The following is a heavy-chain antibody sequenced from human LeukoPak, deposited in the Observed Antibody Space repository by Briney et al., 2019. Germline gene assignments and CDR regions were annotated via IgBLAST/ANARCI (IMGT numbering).Heavy chain of an antibody. J-gene: IGHJ4*02. D-gene: IGHD1-26*01. CDR1: GFTFSNYG. V-gene: IGHV3-30*02. Sequence: GGFLRLSCAASGFTFSNYGMHRVRQAPGKGLEWVAFIRYDGSNKYYADSVKGRFTISRDNSKNTLYLQMNSLRAEDTAVYYCAKASGSGYGKDYFDYWGQGTLVTVSS. CDR2: IRYDGSNK. CDR3: AKASGSGYGKDYFDY.